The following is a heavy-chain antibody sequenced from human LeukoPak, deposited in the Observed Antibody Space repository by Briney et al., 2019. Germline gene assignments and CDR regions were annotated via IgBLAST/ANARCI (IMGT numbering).Heavy chain of an antibody. J-gene: IGHJ4*02. Sequence: SETLSLTCTVSGGSISSNNYYWGWIRQPPGKGLVWIGSIYYSGSTYNNPSLKSRVTISVDTTKNQFSLKLTSVTAADTAVYYCASSPSGYWWNFDCWGQGTLVTVSS. V-gene: IGHV4-39*01. D-gene: IGHD3-22*01. CDR2: IYYSGST. CDR3: ASSPSGYWWNFDC. CDR1: GGSISSNNYY.